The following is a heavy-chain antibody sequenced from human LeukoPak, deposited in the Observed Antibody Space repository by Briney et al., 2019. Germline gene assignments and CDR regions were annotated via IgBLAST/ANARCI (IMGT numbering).Heavy chain of an antibody. J-gene: IGHJ1*01. CDR1: GGTFSSYS. Sequence: SVKVSCKTSGGTFSSYSITWVRQAPGQGLEWMGGIIPISGTIKYAQKFQGRVTMTADRSTSTAYMALSSLRSEDTAVYYCATYRSTWYPRFEYFQHWGQGTLVTVSS. D-gene: IGHD6-13*01. CDR3: ATYRSTWYPRFEYFQH. CDR2: IIPISGTI. V-gene: IGHV1-69*06.